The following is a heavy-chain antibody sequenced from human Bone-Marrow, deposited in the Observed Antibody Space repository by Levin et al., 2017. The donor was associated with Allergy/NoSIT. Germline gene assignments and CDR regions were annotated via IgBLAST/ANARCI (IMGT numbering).Heavy chain of an antibody. D-gene: IGHD1/OR15-1a*01. J-gene: IGHJ3*01. CDR2: ISWNSGKT. V-gene: IGHV3-9*01. CDR1: GFTFDDFA. CDR3: VKSLNTMTIHDGFDF. Sequence: SCAASGFTFDDFAMHWVRQVPEKGLEWVSGISWNSGKTHYADSVKGRFVISRDNAKNSLYLQMNSLRTEDTALYYCVKSLNTMTIHDGFDFWGQGTMVTVSA.